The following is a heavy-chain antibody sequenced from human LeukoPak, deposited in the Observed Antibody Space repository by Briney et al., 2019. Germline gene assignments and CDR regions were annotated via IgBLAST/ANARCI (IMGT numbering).Heavy chain of an antibody. CDR3: ASGGRGSYLFYRFDSHDY. D-gene: IGHD1-26*01. CDR1: GFTFSNYN. CDR2: ISSSSSYI. V-gene: IGHV3-21*01. Sequence: RPGGSLRLSCAASGFTFSNYNMNWVRQAPGKGLEWVSSISSSSSYIYYADSVKGRFTISRDNAKNSLYLQMNSLRAEDTAVYYCASGGRGSYLFYRFDSHDYWGQGTLVTVSS. J-gene: IGHJ4*02.